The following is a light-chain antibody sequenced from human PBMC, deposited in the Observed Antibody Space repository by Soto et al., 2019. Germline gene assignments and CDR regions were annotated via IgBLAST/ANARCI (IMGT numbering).Light chain of an antibody. Sequence: QSVLTQPASVSGSPGQSITISCTGTSSDVGSYNLVSWYQQHPGKAPKLMIYEGSKWPSGVSNRFSGSKSGNTASLTISGLPAEDEADYYCCSYAGSSTFLYVFGTGTKLTVL. V-gene: IGLV2-23*03. J-gene: IGLJ1*01. CDR3: CSYAGSSTFLYV. CDR1: SSDVGSYNL. CDR2: EGS.